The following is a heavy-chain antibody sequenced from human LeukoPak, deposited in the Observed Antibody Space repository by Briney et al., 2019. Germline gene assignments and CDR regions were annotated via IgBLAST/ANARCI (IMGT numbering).Heavy chain of an antibody. CDR1: GGTFSSYA. CDR2: IIPIFGTA. J-gene: IGHJ6*03. D-gene: IGHD6-13*01. CDR3: ARATLIIAAAGGQGDYYYYYMDV. V-gene: IGHV1-69*13. Sequence: SVKVSCKASGGTFSSYAISWVRQAPGQGLEWMGGIIPIFGTANYAQKFQGRVTITADESTSTAYMELSSLRSEDTAVYYCARATLIIAAAGGQGDYYYYYMDVWGKGTTVTVSS.